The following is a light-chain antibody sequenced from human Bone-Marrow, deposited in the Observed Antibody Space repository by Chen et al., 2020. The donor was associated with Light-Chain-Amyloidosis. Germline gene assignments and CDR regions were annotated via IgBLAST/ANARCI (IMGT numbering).Light chain of an antibody. Sequence: SYELTQPPSVSVSPGQTARITCSGDDLPTKYAYWYQQKPGQAPVLVIHRDTEGPSGISEQFSGCSSGTTATLTISGVQAEDEADYHCQSADSSGTYEVIFGGGTKLTVL. CDR1: DLPTKY. J-gene: IGLJ2*01. V-gene: IGLV3-25*03. CDR3: QSADSSGTYEVI. CDR2: RDT.